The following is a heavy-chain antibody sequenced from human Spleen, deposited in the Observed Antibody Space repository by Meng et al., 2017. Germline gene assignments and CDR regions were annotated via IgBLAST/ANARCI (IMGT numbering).Heavy chain of an antibody. J-gene: IGHJ4*02. CDR1: GFTFSSFA. V-gene: IGHV3-7*01. Sequence: GESLKISCAASGFTFSSFALHWVRQAPGKGLEWVANIKQDGSEKYYVDSVRGRFTISRDNAKHSLSLQMNSLRAEDTAVYYCAGGRIIHWGQGTLVTVSS. CDR2: IKQDGSEK. CDR3: AGGRIIH. D-gene: IGHD1-14*01.